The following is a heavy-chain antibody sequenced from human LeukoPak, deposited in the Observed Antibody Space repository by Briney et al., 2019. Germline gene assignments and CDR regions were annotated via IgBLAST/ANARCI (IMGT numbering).Heavy chain of an antibody. D-gene: IGHD3-16*01. CDR3: ARDGGLGLDYFDY. Sequence: SQTLSLTCAISGDSVSSNSAAWNWVRQSPSRGLEWLGRTYYRSKWFNDYSISVKSRITVNPDTSKNQFSLQLTSVTPEYTAVYYCARDGGLGLDYFDYWGQGTLVTVSS. J-gene: IGHJ4*02. CDR1: GDSVSSNSAA. CDR2: TYYRSKWFN. V-gene: IGHV6-1*01.